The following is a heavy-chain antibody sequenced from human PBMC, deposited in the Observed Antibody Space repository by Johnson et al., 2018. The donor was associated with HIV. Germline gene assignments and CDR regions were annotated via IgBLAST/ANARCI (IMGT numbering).Heavy chain of an antibody. Sequence: EVQLVESGGGLVQPGGSLRLSCAASGFTVSSNYMSWVRQAPGKGLEWVSVIYSGGSTYYADSVKGRFTIYRDNSKNTLYLQMNSLRAEDTAVYYCARSGYGSGSTHDAFDIWGQGTMVTVSS. V-gene: IGHV3-66*01. CDR3: ARSGYGSGSTHDAFDI. D-gene: IGHD3-10*01. CDR2: IYSGGST. CDR1: GFTVSSNY. J-gene: IGHJ3*02.